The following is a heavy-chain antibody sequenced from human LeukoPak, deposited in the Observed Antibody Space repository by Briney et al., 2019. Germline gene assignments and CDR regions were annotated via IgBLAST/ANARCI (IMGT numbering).Heavy chain of an antibody. CDR2: VIHGGST. Sequence: SETLSLTCAVYGGSFSGHSWSWIRQPPGKGLEWIGEVIHGGSTNYNPSLKSRVIISLDTSKNQFSLKLNSVNAADTAVYYCARHRLYCSSTSCYLQRYYYYYYMDVWGKGTTVTVSS. V-gene: IGHV4-34*12. CDR3: ARHRLYCSSTSCYLQRYYYYYYMDV. J-gene: IGHJ6*03. CDR1: GGSFSGHS. D-gene: IGHD2-2*01.